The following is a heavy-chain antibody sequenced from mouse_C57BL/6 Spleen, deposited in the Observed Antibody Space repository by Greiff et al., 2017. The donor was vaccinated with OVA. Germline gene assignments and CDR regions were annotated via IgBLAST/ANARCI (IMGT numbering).Heavy chain of an antibody. J-gene: IGHJ2*01. CDR2: IRLKSDNYAT. Sequence: DVMLVESGGGLVQPGGSMKLSCVASGFTFSNYWMNWVRQSPEKGLEWVAQIRLKSDNYATHYAESVKGRFTISRDDSKSSVYLQMNNLRAEDTGIYYCTGLGGYFDYWGQGTTLTVSS. CDR3: TGLGGYFDY. D-gene: IGHD4-1*01. V-gene: IGHV6-3*01. CDR1: GFTFSNYW.